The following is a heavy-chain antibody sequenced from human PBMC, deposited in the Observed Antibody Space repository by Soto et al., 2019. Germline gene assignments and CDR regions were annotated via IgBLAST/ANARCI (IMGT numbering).Heavy chain of an antibody. V-gene: IGHV3-72*01. CDR3: AIVSRYSSSWYDY. CDR2: TRNKANSYTT. D-gene: IGHD6-13*01. Sequence: EVQLVESGGGLVQPGGSLRLSCAASGFTFSDHYMDWVRQAPGKGLEWVGRTRNKANSYTTEYAASVKGRFTISRDDSKNSLYLQTNSLKAEDTAVYYCAIVSRYSSSWYDYWGQGTLVTVSS. J-gene: IGHJ4*02. CDR1: GFTFSDHY.